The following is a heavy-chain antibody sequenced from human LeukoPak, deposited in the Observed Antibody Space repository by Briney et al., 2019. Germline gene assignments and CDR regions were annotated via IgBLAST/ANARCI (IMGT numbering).Heavy chain of an antibody. J-gene: IGHJ4*02. V-gene: IGHV4-30-2*03. Sequence: SQTLSLTCTVSGGSISSGGYYWSWIRQPPGKGLEWIGYIYHSGSTYYNPSLKSRVTISVDTSKNQFSLKLSSVTATDTAVYYCARPSHPRSNIAARQTAPDYWGQGTLVTVSS. CDR3: ARPSHPRSNIAARQTAPDY. CDR2: IYHSGST. D-gene: IGHD6-6*01. CDR1: GGSISSGGYY.